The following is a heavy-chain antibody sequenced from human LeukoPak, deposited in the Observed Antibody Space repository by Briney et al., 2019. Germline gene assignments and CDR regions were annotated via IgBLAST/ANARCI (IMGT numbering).Heavy chain of an antibody. Sequence: GGSLRLSCAASGFTFSSYAMSWVRQAPGKGLGWVSAISGSGGSTYYADSVKGRFTISRDNSKNTLYLQMNSLRAEDTAVYYCAKSRAFRAVAGPFDYWGQGTLVTVSS. J-gene: IGHJ4*02. CDR1: GFTFSSYA. D-gene: IGHD6-19*01. CDR2: ISGSGGST. V-gene: IGHV3-23*01. CDR3: AKSRAFRAVAGPFDY.